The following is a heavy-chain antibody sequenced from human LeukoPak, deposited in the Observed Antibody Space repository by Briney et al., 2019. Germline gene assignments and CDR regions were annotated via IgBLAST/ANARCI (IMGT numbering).Heavy chain of an antibody. Sequence: GGSLRLSCAASGFAFTSYAMNWVRQAPGKGLEWVSGISGSGGSTYYADSVKGRFTISRDNSKNTLYLQMNSLRVEDTAVYYCAKRLFDYWGQGTLVTVSS. CDR2: ISGSGGST. CDR1: GFAFTSYA. V-gene: IGHV3-23*01. J-gene: IGHJ4*02. CDR3: AKRLFDY.